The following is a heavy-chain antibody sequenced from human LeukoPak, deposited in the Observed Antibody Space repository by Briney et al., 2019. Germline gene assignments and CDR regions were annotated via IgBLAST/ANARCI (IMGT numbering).Heavy chain of an antibody. J-gene: IGHJ3*02. V-gene: IGHV5-51*01. Sequence: GASLKISCQGSGYSFSSYWIGWVRPMPGKGLEWMGIIYPGDSDTRYSPSFQGQVTISADKSISTAYLQWSSLKASDTAMYYCARLSRQWLVHAFDIWGQGTMVTVSS. D-gene: IGHD6-19*01. CDR1: GYSFSSYW. CDR3: ARLSRQWLVHAFDI. CDR2: IYPGDSDT.